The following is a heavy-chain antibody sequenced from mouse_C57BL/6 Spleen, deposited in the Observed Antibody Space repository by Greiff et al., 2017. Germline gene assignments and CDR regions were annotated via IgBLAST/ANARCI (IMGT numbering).Heavy chain of an antibody. CDR2: IRNKANGYTT. V-gene: IGHV7-3*01. CDR3: ARYALSTVVAHWYVDV. CDR1: GFTFPDYY. Sequence: EVQRVESGGGLVQPGGSLSLSCAASGFTFPDYYMSWVRQPPGKALEWLGFIRNKANGYTTEYSASVKGRFTISRDNSQSILYLQMNALRAEDSATYYCARYALSTVVAHWYVDVWGTGTTVTVSS. J-gene: IGHJ1*03. D-gene: IGHD1-1*01.